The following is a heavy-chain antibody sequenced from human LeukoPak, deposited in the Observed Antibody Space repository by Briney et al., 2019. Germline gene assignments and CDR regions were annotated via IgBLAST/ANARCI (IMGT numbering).Heavy chain of an antibody. Sequence: SETLSLTCTVSGGSISSSSYYWGWIRQPPGKGLEWIGSIYYSGSTYYNPSLKSRVTISVDTSKNQFSLKLSSVTAADTAVYYCASTPITFGGVIASPGDYWGQGTLVTVSS. D-gene: IGHD3-16*02. CDR1: GGSISSSSYY. J-gene: IGHJ4*02. V-gene: IGHV4-39*07. CDR3: ASTPITFGGVIASPGDY. CDR2: IYYSGST.